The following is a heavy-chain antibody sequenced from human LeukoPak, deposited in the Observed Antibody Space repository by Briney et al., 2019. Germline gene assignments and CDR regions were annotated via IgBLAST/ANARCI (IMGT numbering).Heavy chain of an antibody. CDR2: INPKSGGT. Sequence: ASVTVSCKASGYTFTGYYIHWVRQAPGQGLEWMGWINPKSGGTNYAQRLQGRVTLTRDTSINTSYMELSRLRSDDTAVYYCARVDPLNLGIPDFWGQGSLVTVSS. CDR1: GYTFTGYY. J-gene: IGHJ4*02. D-gene: IGHD3-16*01. CDR3: ARVDPLNLGIPDF. V-gene: IGHV1-2*02.